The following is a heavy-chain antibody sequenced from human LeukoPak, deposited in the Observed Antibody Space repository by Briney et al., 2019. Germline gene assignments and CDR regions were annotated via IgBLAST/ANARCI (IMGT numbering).Heavy chain of an antibody. CDR3: AREDPGYSSSWYDY. CDR1: GGSISSYY. V-gene: IGHV4-4*07. J-gene: IGHJ4*02. Sequence: SETLSLTCTVSGGSISSYYWSWIRQPAGKGLEWIGRIYTSGSTNYNPSLKSRVTMSVDTFKNQFSLKLSPVTAADTAVYYCAREDPGYSSSWYDYWGQGTLVTVSS. CDR2: IYTSGST. D-gene: IGHD6-13*01.